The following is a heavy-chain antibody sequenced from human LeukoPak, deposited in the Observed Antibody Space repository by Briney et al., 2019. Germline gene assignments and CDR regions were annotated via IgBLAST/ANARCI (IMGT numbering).Heavy chain of an antibody. J-gene: IGHJ4*02. CDR2: ISGSGGST. CDR1: GFTFGSYA. Sequence: GGSLRLSCAASGFTFGSYAMSWVRQAPGKGLEWVSAISGSGGSTYYADSVKGRFTISRDNSKNTLYLQMNSLRAEDTAVYYCAKGKGLPSYFDYWGQGTLVTVSS. V-gene: IGHV3-23*01. CDR3: AKGKGLPSYFDY.